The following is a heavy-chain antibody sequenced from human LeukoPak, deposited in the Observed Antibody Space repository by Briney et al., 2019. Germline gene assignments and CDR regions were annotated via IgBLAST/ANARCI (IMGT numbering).Heavy chain of an antibody. V-gene: IGHV3-7*01. CDR1: GFTFSNYW. CDR2: IKEDGSEK. J-gene: IGHJ5*02. Sequence: GGSLRLSCAASGFTFSNYWMTWVRQAPGKGLEWVASIKEDGSEKYFVDSVKGRFTISRDNAKNSLYLQMNSLRAEDTAVYCCARILWGSSASNWFDPWGQGTLVTVSS. D-gene: IGHD3-10*01. CDR3: ARILWGSSASNWFDP.